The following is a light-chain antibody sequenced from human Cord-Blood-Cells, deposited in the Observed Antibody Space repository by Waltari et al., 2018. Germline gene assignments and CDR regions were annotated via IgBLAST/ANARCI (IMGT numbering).Light chain of an antibody. J-gene: IGKJ1*01. Sequence: DIQMTQSPSSLSASVGDRVTMTCRASQSISSYLNWYQQKPGKAPKLLIYAASSLQSGVPYRFSGSGSGTDFTLTISSLQPEDFATYYCQQSYSTPPTFGQGTKVEIK. CDR2: AAS. CDR3: QQSYSTPPT. V-gene: IGKV1-39*01. CDR1: QSISSY.